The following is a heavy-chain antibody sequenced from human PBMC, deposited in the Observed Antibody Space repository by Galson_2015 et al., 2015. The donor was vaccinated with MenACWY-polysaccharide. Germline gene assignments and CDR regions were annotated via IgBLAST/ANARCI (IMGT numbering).Heavy chain of an antibody. D-gene: IGHD2-2*01. Sequence: SLRLSCAVSGFTFSSYVMSWVRQAPGKGLEWVSTIGGSGSNTHYADSVKGRFTISRDNSKNTLSLQMNSLRAEDTAVYYCARVRYSTGKYQFDYWGQGTLVAVPS. V-gene: IGHV3-23*01. CDR1: GFTFSSYV. CDR3: ARVRYSTGKYQFDY. J-gene: IGHJ4*02. CDR2: IGGSGSNT.